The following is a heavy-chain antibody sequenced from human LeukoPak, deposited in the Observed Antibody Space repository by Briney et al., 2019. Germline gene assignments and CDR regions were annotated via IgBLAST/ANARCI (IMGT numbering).Heavy chain of an antibody. CDR3: ARDDFEYSVHYGMDV. CDR2: VHRSGNA. J-gene: IGHJ6*02. CDR1: GGSISTYY. V-gene: IGHV4-4*07. Sequence: SETLSLTCSVSGGSISTYYWSWIRQPAGKGLEWIGRVHRSGNANYNPSLQSRVTMSVDTSKNQISLRLRPVTAADTAVYYCARDDFEYSVHYGMDVWGQGTAVSVSS. D-gene: IGHD3-9*01.